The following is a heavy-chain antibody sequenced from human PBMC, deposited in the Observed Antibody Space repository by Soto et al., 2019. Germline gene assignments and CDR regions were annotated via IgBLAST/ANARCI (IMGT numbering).Heavy chain of an antibody. CDR1: GGSFSGYY. V-gene: IGHV4-34*01. CDR2: INHSGST. Sequence: PSETLSLTCAVYGGSFSGYYWSWIRQPPGKGLEWIGEINHSGSTNYNPSLKSRVTISVDTSKNQFSLKLSSVTAADTAVYYCASRRITISSGTVEVGYYYYGMDVWGQGTTVTV. CDR3: ASRRITISSGTVEVGYYYYGMDV. J-gene: IGHJ6*02. D-gene: IGHD3-9*01.